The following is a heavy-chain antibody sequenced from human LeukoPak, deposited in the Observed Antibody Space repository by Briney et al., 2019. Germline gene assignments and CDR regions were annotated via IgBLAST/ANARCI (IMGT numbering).Heavy chain of an antibody. J-gene: IGHJ4*02. D-gene: IGHD4-17*01. CDR3: ARDPAYGALDY. Sequence: GGSLSLSCAASGFTFSASWMTWVRQAPGRGLEWVANVDPDANTKNYLDSVKGRFTISRDNARNSLYLQMNSLRAEDTAIYYCARDPAYGALDYWGQGTLVTVSS. V-gene: IGHV3-7*01. CDR1: GFTFSASW. CDR2: VDPDANTK.